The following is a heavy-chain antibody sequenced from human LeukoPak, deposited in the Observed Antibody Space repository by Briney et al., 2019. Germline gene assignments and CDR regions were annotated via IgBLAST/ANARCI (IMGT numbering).Heavy chain of an antibody. J-gene: IGHJ4*02. D-gene: IGHD1-26*01. Sequence: GGSLRLSCVASGFTFSSYSMNWVRQAPGKGLEWVSSISRSSSYINYADSLKGRFTTSRDNAKNSVYLQMNSLRAEDTAVYYCARIRSRKWGFDYWGQGTLVTVSS. CDR1: GFTFSSYS. CDR3: ARIRSRKWGFDY. V-gene: IGHV3-21*01. CDR2: ISRSSSYI.